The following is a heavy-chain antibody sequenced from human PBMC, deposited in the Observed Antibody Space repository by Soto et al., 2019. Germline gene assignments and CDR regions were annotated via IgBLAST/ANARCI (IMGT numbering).Heavy chain of an antibody. Sequence: SETLSLTCTVSGGSISSGDYYWSWIRQPPGKGLEWIGYIYYSGSTYYNPSLKSRVTISVDTSKNQFSLKLSSVTAADTAVYYCARGRGYSYGYGYWGQGTLVIVS. V-gene: IGHV4-30-4*01. D-gene: IGHD5-18*01. J-gene: IGHJ4*02. CDR1: GGSISSGDYY. CDR2: IYYSGST. CDR3: ARGRGYSYGYGY.